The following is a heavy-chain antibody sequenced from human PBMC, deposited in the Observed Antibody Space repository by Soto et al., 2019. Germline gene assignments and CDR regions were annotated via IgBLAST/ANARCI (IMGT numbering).Heavy chain of an antibody. CDR2: INPNSGGT. D-gene: IGHD2-2*01. J-gene: IGHJ4*02. CDR3: ARLGYCSSTSCYDY. CDR1: GYTFTGYY. V-gene: IGHV1-2*04. Sequence: ASVKVSCKASGYTFTGYYMHWVRQAPGQGLEWMGWINPNSGGTNYAQKFQGWVTMTRDTSISTAYMELSRLRSDDTAVYYCARLGYCSSTSCYDYCGPGILVTVSS.